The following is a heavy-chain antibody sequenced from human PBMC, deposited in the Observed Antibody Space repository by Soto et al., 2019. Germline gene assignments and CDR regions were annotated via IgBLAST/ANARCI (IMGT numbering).Heavy chain of an antibody. CDR1: GYTFSNYG. Sequence: QAQLEQSAPAVKRPGASVQFSCKTSGYTFSNYGVSWVRQAPGQGLAWMGGSSAYNGKSDYAQKFQGRLTMTTDTSTSKGYMELRSLRVDDTAIYLCASVGEYCTGVSCHDHLGQGNQVTVSS. CDR3: ASVGEYCTGVSCHDH. D-gene: IGHD2-8*02. V-gene: IGHV1-18*01. J-gene: IGHJ4*02. CDR2: SSAYNGKS.